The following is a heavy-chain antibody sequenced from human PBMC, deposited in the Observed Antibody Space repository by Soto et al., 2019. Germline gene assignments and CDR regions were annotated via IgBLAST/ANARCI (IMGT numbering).Heavy chain of an antibody. Sequence: EVQLVESGGGLVKPGGSLRLSCAASGFTFSSYSMNWVRQAPGKGLEWVSSISSSSSYVYYADSVKGRFTISRDNAKNSLYLQMNSLTAEDTAVYYCARDRHETTALAPYNWFESWVQGTRVTVSS. CDR3: ARDRHETTALAPYNWFES. D-gene: IGHD1-1*01. V-gene: IGHV3-21*01. CDR2: ISSSSSYV. J-gene: IGHJ5*01. CDR1: GFTFSSYS.